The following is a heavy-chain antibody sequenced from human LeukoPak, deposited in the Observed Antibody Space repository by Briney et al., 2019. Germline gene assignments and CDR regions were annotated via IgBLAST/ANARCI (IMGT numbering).Heavy chain of an antibody. CDR1: GFTFGSYA. Sequence: GGSLRLSCAASGFTFGSYAMSWVRQAPGKGLEWVSAISGSGGSTYYADSVKGRFTISRDNSKNTLYLQMNSLRAEDTAVYYCAKESTGVVVPDNYYYYYMDVWGKGTTVTVSS. J-gene: IGHJ6*03. CDR2: ISGSGGST. CDR3: AKESTGVVVPDNYYYYYMDV. D-gene: IGHD2-2*01. V-gene: IGHV3-23*01.